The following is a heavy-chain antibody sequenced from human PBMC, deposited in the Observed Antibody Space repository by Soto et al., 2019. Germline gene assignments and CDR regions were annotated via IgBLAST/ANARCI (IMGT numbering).Heavy chain of an antibody. CDR1: GFSLSTSGVG. V-gene: IGHV2-5*02. CDR3: AHPNTEQQQYYFDY. CDR2: IYWDDDK. Sequence: QITLKESGPTLVKPTQTLTLTCTFSGFSLSTSGVGVRWIRQRLGKALEWLALIYWDDDKRYSPSLKSRLTITKGTSKNQVVLTMTNMDPEGTATYYCAHPNTEQQQYYFDYWGQGTLVTVSS. J-gene: IGHJ4*02. D-gene: IGHD6-13*01.